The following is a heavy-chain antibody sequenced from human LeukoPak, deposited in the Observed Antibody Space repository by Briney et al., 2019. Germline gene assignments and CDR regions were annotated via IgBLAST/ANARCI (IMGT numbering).Heavy chain of an antibody. CDR3: ARDEDAFDL. CDR2: IYYSGST. Sequence: SSETLSLTCTVSGGSISSYYWSWIRQPPGKGLEWIGYIYYSGSTNYNPSLKSRVTISVDTSKNQFSLKLSSVTAADTAVYYCARDEDAFDLWGQGTMVSVSS. V-gene: IGHV4-59*12. J-gene: IGHJ3*01. CDR1: GGSISSYY.